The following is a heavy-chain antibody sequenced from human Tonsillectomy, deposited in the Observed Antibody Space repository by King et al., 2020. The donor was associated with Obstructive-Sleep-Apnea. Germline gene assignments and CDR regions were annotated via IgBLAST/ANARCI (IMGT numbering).Heavy chain of an antibody. V-gene: IGHV3-9*01. CDR3: AKDHVDTAMEYYFDY. CDR1: GFTFDDYA. J-gene: IGHJ4*02. Sequence: VQLVESGGGLVQPGRSLRLSCAASGFTFDDYAMHWVRQAPGKGLAWVSGISWNSGSIGYADSVKGRFTISRDNAKNSLYLQMNSLRAEDTALYYCAKDHVDTAMEYYFDYWGQGTLVTVSS. D-gene: IGHD5-18*01. CDR2: ISWNSGSI.